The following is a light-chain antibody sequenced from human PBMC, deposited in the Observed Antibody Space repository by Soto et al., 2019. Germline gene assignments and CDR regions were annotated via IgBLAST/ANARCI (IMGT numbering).Light chain of an antibody. CDR2: DTS. CDR1: QSVSSNY. Sequence: IVMTQSPATVSVSPGERATLSCRASQSVSSNYLAWYQQKPGLAPRLLIYDTSRRATGIPDRFSGSGSGADFILSISRLEPEDFAVYYCQQYGSSPWTFGQGTKVDIK. CDR3: QQYGSSPWT. J-gene: IGKJ1*01. V-gene: IGKV3D-20*01.